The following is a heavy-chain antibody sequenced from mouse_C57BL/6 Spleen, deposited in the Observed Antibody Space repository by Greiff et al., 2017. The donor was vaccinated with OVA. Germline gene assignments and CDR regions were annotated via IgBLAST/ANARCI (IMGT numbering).Heavy chain of an antibody. V-gene: IGHV5-4*01. CDR3: ARDPPIYYDYDASAY. CDR1: GFTFSSYA. J-gene: IGHJ3*01. CDR2: ISDGGSYT. D-gene: IGHD2-4*01. Sequence: EVMLVESGGGLVKPGGSLKLSCAASGFTFSSYAMSWVRQTPEKRLEWVATISDGGSYTYYPDNVKGRFTISRDNAKNNLYLQMSHLKSEDTAMYYCARDPPIYYDYDASAYWGQGTLVTVSA.